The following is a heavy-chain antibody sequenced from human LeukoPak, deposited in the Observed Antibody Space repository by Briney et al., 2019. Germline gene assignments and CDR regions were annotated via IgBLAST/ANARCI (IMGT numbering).Heavy chain of an antibody. CDR2: ISGSVGTI. J-gene: IGHJ2*01. CDR1: GFTFSSYG. Sequence: GGSLRLSCAASGFTFSSYGMSWVRQAPGKGLEWVSSISGSVGTIYYADSVKGRFTISRDNSKNTLYLQMNNLRAEDSAVYYCAKDLSGYGPYWYFDLWGRGTLVTVSS. D-gene: IGHD6-25*01. V-gene: IGHV3-23*01. CDR3: AKDLSGYGPYWYFDL.